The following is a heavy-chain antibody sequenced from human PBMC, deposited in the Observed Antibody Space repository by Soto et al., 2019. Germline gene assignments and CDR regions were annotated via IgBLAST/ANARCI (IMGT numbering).Heavy chain of an antibody. Sequence: QVQLQESGPGLVKPSPTLSLTCTVSGGSISSGDYYWSWLRQHPVKGLEWIGYIYYSGSTYYNPSLKSRVSISVDPSKNQFSLKLTSVTAADTAVYYCARVGRGVADNWGQGPLVTVSS. CDR2: IYYSGST. V-gene: IGHV4-30-4*01. J-gene: IGHJ4*02. D-gene: IGHD3-10*01. CDR1: GGSISSGDYY. CDR3: ARVGRGVADN.